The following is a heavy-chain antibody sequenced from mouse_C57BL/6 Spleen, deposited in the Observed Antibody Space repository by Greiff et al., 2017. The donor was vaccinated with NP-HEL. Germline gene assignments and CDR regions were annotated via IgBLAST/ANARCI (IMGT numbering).Heavy chain of an antibody. Sequence: EVKLVESEGGLVQPGSSMKLSCTASGFTFSDYYMAWVRQVPEKGLEWVANINYDGSSTYYLDSLKSRFIISRDNAKNILYLQMSSLKSEDTATYYCAREERTGSYYFDYWGQGTTLTVSS. CDR1: GFTFSDYY. D-gene: IGHD4-1*01. J-gene: IGHJ2*01. CDR3: AREERTGSYYFDY. V-gene: IGHV5-16*01. CDR2: INYDGSST.